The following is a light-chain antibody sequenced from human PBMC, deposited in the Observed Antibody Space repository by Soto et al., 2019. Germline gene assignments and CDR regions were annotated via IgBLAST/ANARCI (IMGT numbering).Light chain of an antibody. CDR3: GAWDNGLSPGVV. CDR1: SSNIGNNY. Sequence: QSVLTQPPSVSAAPGQKVSISCSGGSSNIGNNYVFWYQQFPGTAPKLLIYDNDKRPSGIPDRFSGFKSGTSATLGITGLQTGDEADYYCGAWDNGLSPGVVFGGGTKLTVL. J-gene: IGLJ2*01. CDR2: DND. V-gene: IGLV1-51*01.